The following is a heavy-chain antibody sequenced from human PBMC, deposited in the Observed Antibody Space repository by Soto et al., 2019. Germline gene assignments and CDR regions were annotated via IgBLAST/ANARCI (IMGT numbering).Heavy chain of an antibody. J-gene: IGHJ5*02. CDR1: GGSISSSSYY. CDR2: IYYSGST. CDR3: ASPKIAFYNWFDP. Sequence: SETLSLTCTVSGGSISSSSYYWGWIRQPPGKGLEWIGSIYYSGSTYYDPSLKSRVTISVDTSKNQFSLKLSSVTAADTAVYYCASPKIAFYNWFDPWGQGTLVTVSS. V-gene: IGHV4-39*01. D-gene: IGHD3-3*02.